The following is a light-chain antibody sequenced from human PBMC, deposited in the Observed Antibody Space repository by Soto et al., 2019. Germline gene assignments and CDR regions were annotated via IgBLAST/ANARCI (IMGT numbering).Light chain of an antibody. Sequence: EIVLTQSPATLSFSPGERSTLSCRASQSVRSYLAWYQQKPGQAPRLLIYGASNRATGIPDRFSGSGSGTDFTLIISRLEPEDFAVYYCQQYAGSPWTFGQGTKVDIK. CDR2: GAS. CDR1: QSVRSY. V-gene: IGKV3-20*01. J-gene: IGKJ1*01. CDR3: QQYAGSPWT.